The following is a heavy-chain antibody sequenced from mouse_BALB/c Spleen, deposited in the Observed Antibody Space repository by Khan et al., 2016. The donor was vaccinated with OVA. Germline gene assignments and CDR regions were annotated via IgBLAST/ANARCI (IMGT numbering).Heavy chain of an antibody. CDR3: YPVGSYYVSFVY. CDR1: GYTFTSYV. CDR2: IYPFNDAT. Sequence: VQLKQSGPEVVKPGASVKMSCKASGYTFTSYVMHWVRQKPGQGLEWIGFIYPFNDATKFNEKFNGQATLTSDKSSSTAYMELSSLTSEDSAVYYCYPVGSYYVSFVYWGQGTLVTVAA. J-gene: IGHJ3*01. V-gene: IGHV1S136*01. D-gene: IGHD1-1*01.